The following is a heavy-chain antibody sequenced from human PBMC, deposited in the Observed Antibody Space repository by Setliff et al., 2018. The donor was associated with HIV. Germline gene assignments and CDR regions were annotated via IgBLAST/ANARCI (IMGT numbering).Heavy chain of an antibody. CDR3: AREGTHTAGLYYNYYMDV. CDR2: ISTYNGNT. CDR1: GYTFTRYG. V-gene: IGHV1-18*01. J-gene: IGHJ6*03. D-gene: IGHD2-8*02. Sequence: ASVKVSCKASGYTFTRYGISWVRQAPGQGLEWMAWISTYNGNTQYAQKLQGRVTVTTDTSTSTVYMELRSLRSDDTAVYYCAREGTHTAGLYYNYYMDVWGKGTTVTVSS.